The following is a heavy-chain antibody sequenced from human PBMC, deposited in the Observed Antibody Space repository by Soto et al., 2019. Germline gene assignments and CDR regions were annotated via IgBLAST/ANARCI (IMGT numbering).Heavy chain of an antibody. J-gene: IGHJ4*02. CDR3: ARETGTIFGVVIRSFDY. CDR1: GFTFSSYG. Sequence: QVQLVESGGGVVQPGRSLRLSCAASGFTFSSYGMHWVRQAPGKGLEWVAVIWYDGSNKYYADSVKGRFTISRDNSKNTLYLQMNSLRAQDTAVYYCARETGTIFGVVIRSFDYWGQGTLVTVSS. D-gene: IGHD3-3*01. CDR2: IWYDGSNK. V-gene: IGHV3-33*01.